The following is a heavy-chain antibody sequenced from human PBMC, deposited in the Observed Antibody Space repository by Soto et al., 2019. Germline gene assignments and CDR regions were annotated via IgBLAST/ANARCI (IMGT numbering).Heavy chain of an antibody. V-gene: IGHV5-51*01. CDR3: ASGYYGSGIRIYYYGMDV. CDR1: GYSFTSYW. Sequence: PGESLKISCKGSGYSFTSYWIGWVRQVPGKGLEWMGIIYPGDSDTRYSPSFQGQVTISADKSISTAYLQWSSLKASDTAMYYCASGYYGSGIRIYYYGMDVWGQGTTVTVSS. J-gene: IGHJ6*02. D-gene: IGHD3-10*01. CDR2: IYPGDSDT.